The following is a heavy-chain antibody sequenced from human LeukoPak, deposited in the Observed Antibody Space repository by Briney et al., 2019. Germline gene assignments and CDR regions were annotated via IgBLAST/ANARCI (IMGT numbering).Heavy chain of an antibody. CDR1: GFTFSSYA. J-gene: IGHJ4*02. CDR3: AKARSAVRGVIGYFDY. Sequence: TGGSLRLSCAASGFTFSSYATSWVRQAPGKGLEWVSAISGSGGSTYYADSVKGRFTISRDNSKNTLYLQMNSLRAEDTAVYYCAKARSAVRGVIGYFDYWGQGTLVTVSS. D-gene: IGHD3-10*01. CDR2: ISGSGGST. V-gene: IGHV3-23*01.